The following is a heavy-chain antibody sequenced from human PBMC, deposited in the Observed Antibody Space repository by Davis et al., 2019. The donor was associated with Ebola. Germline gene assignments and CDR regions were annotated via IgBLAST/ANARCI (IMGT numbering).Heavy chain of an antibody. J-gene: IGHJ4*02. CDR2: IYYSGST. V-gene: IGHV4-59*05. D-gene: IGHD7-27*01. Sequence: MPSETLSLTCTVSGGSISSYYWSWIRQPPGKGLEWIGSIYYSGSTYYNPSLKSRVTISVDTSKNQFSLKLSSVTAADTAVYYCARQHAGATRGWGQGTLVTVSS. CDR1: GGSISSYY. CDR3: ARQHAGATRG.